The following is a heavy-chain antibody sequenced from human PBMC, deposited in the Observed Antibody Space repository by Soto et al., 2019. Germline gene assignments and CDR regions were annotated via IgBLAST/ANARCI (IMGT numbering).Heavy chain of an antibody. D-gene: IGHD6-6*01. CDR2: ISYDGSNK. CDR1: GFTFSSYA. Sequence: GGSLRLSCAASGFTFSSYAMHWVRQAPGKGLEWVAVISYDGSNKYYADSVKGRFTISRDNSKNTLYLQMNSLRAEDTAVYYCARDEYRVYYYYYGMDVWGQGTTVTVSS. J-gene: IGHJ6*02. CDR3: ARDEYRVYYYYYGMDV. V-gene: IGHV3-30-3*01.